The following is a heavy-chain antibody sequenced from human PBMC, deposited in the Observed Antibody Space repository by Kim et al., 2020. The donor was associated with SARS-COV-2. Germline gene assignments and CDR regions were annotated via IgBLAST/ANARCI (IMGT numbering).Heavy chain of an antibody. V-gene: IGHV4-4*02. CDR3: ARGVSSAWTLRAWFDP. CDR1: GASISSSSC. Sequence: SETLSLTCVVSGASISSSSCWSWVRQPPGKGLEWIGEVDHSGTTSYNVSLKNRVSILVDKSKNQFSLRLTSVSAADTADYYCARGVSSAWTLRAWFDPWGQGTLVTVS. CDR2: VDHSGTT. D-gene: IGHD3-22*01. J-gene: IGHJ5*02.